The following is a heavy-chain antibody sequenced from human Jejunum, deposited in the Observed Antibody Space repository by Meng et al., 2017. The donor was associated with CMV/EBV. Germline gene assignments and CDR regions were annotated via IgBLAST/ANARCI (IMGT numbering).Heavy chain of an antibody. D-gene: IGHD1-26*01. CDR3: ARGGYSGNFDY. Sequence: AASGFTFSSYSMNWVRQAPGKGLEWVSSISSSSSYIYYADSVKGRFTISRDNAKSSLYLQMNSLRAEDTAVYYCARGGYSGNFDYWGQGTLVTVSS. J-gene: IGHJ4*02. CDR1: GFTFSSYS. CDR2: ISSSSSYI. V-gene: IGHV3-21*01.